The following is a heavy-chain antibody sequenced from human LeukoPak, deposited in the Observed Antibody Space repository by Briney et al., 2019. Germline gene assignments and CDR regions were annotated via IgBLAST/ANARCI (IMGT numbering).Heavy chain of an antibody. V-gene: IGHV3-15*01. Sequence: KPGGSLRLSCAASGFTFSNAWMSWVRQAPGKGLEWVGRIKSKSEGGTTDYAAPVKGRFTISRDDSKNTLYLQMNSLKTEDTAVYYCTTDALPYYYGSGRLDYWGQGTLVTVSS. CDR1: GFTFSNAW. CDR2: IKSKSEGGTT. J-gene: IGHJ4*02. D-gene: IGHD3-10*01. CDR3: TTDALPYYYGSGRLDY.